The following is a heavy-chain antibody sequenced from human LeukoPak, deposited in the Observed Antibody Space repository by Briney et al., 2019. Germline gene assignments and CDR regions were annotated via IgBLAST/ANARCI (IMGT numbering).Heavy chain of an antibody. D-gene: IGHD2-2*01. CDR2: IYHSGSS. V-gene: IGHV4-38-2*02. CDR1: GGSISSGYY. CDR3: ASLYRVPAAKIGYMDV. J-gene: IGHJ6*03. Sequence: PSQTLSLTCTVSGGSISSGYYWGWIRQPPGKGLEWIGVIYHSGSSSYNPSLKSRVTISIDTSKNHFSVRLSSVTAADTAVYYCASLYRVPAAKIGYMDVWGTGTTVTVSS.